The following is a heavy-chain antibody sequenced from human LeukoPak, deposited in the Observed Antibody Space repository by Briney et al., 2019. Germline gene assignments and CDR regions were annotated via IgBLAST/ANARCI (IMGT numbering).Heavy chain of an antibody. CDR2: IYPGDSDT. D-gene: IGHD7-27*01. CDR3: ARRVYLTGDGDYFDY. CDR1: GYSFTSYW. J-gene: IGHJ4*02. Sequence: GESLKISCEGSGYSFTSYWIGWVRQMPGKGLEWMGIIYPGDSDTRYSPSFQGQVTISADKSISTAYLQWSSLKASDTAMYYCARRVYLTGDGDYFDYWGQGTLVTVSS. V-gene: IGHV5-51*01.